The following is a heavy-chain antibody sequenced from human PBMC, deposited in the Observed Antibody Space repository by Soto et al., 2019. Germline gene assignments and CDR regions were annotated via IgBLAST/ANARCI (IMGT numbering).Heavy chain of an antibody. D-gene: IGHD1-26*01. CDR1: GFTFSSYG. CDR3: VKIIGTWH. V-gene: IGHV3-23*01. J-gene: IGHJ1*01. Sequence: VQLLESGGGSVQYGGSLRLSCAASGFTFSSYGMSWVRQAPGEGLEWVSAISAGGGNTFYADSVKGRFTISRDDSKNTLFLQMSSLRAEDTAVDYCVKIIGTWHWGPGTPVTVSS. CDR2: ISAGGGNT.